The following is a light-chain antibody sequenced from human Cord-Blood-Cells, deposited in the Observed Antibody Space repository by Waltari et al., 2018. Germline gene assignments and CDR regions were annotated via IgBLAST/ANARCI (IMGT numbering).Light chain of an antibody. V-gene: IGLV2-11*01. J-gene: IGLJ1*01. CDR3: CSYAGSYTFV. CDR2: DVS. Sequence: QSALTQPRSVSGSPGQSVTLSCTAPCRDVGGYNSVSWYQQHPGKAPKLMIYDVSKRPSGVPDRFSGSKSGNTASLTISGLQAEDEADYYCCSYAGSYTFVFGTGTKVTVL. CDR1: CRDVGGYNS.